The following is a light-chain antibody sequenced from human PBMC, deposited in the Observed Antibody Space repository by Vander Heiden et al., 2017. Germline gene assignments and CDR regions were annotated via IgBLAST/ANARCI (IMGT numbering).Light chain of an antibody. CDR3: TSDTTSSTLV. Sequence: QSALTQPASVSGSPGQSITISCTGTSSDIGTYNYVSWYQQHPGKVPKVIINDVSSRPSGVSNRFSASKAGNTASLTISGLQAEDEADYFCTSDTTSSTLVFGGGTKLTVL. CDR2: DVS. V-gene: IGLV2-14*03. CDR1: SSDIGTYNY. J-gene: IGLJ2*01.